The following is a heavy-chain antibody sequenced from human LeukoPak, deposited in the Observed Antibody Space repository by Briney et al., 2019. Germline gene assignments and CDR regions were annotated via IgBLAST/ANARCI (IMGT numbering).Heavy chain of an antibody. CDR2: INHSGST. CDR1: GGSFSGYY. Sequence: SETLSLTCAVYGGSFSGYYWSWIRQPPGKGLEWIGEINHSGSTNYNPSLKSRVTISVDTPKNQFSLKLSSVTAADTAVYYCARVRGSSSVWGQGTLVTVSS. CDR3: ARVRGSSSV. J-gene: IGHJ4*02. D-gene: IGHD6-6*01. V-gene: IGHV4-34*01.